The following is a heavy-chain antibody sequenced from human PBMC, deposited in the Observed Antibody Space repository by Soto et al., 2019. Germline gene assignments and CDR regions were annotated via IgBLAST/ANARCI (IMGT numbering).Heavy chain of an antibody. V-gene: IGHV3-30-3*01. CDR3: ARDQGRSITCQLDY. CDR1: GFTFSTYA. CDR2: ISYDGSNT. Sequence: LRLSCAVSGFTFSTYAMHWVRQAPGKGLEWVAVISYDGSNTYYADSVKGRFTISRDNMLYLQMNSLRAEDTAVYYCARDQGRSITCQLDYWGQGTLVTVSS. J-gene: IGHJ4*02. D-gene: IGHD2-2*01.